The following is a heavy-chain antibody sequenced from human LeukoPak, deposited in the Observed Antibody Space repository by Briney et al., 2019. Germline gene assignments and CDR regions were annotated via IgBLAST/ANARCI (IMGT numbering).Heavy chain of an antibody. J-gene: IGHJ4*02. V-gene: IGHV1-18*01. D-gene: IGHD4-17*01. Sequence: GASVKVSCKASGYTFTSYGISWLRQAPGQRLEWMGWISAYNGNTNYAQKLQGRVTMTTDTSTSTAYMELRSLRSDDTAVYYCARFSAPTTVDYWGQGTVVTVSS. CDR3: ARFSAPTTVDY. CDR2: ISAYNGNT. CDR1: GYTFTSYG.